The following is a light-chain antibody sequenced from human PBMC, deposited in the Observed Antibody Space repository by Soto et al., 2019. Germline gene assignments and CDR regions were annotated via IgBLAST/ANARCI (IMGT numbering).Light chain of an antibody. CDR1: QSISSY. CDR2: AAS. CDR3: LQDYSYPPM. V-gene: IGKV1-6*01. Sequence: IQMTQSPSSLSASVGDRVTITCRASQSISSYLNWYQQKPGKAPKLLIYAASSLQSGVPSRFSGSGSGTDFTLTISSLQPEDFATYYCLQDYSYPPMFGQGTKVDIK. J-gene: IGKJ1*01.